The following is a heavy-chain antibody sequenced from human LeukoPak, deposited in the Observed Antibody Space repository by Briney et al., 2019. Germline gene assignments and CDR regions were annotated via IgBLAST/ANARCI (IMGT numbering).Heavy chain of an antibody. D-gene: IGHD5-18*01. V-gene: IGHV5-51*01. Sequence: GESLKISCKGSGYSFTSYWIGWVRQMPGKGLEWMGIIYPGDSHTRYSPSFQGQVTISADKSISTAYLQWSSLKASDTAMYYCAVYSHGYRDHFDYWGQGTLVTVSS. J-gene: IGHJ4*02. CDR3: AVYSHGYRDHFDY. CDR1: GYSFTSYW. CDR2: IYPGDSHT.